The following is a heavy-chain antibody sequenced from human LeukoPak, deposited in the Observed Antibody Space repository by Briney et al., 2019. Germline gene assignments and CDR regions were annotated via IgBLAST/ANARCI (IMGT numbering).Heavy chain of an antibody. D-gene: IGHD3-22*01. CDR3: AKVQGPYYNDDGSGYYSLGY. V-gene: IGHV3-9*01. J-gene: IGHJ4*02. Sequence: GGSLRLSCAVSGFIFDDYTMHWVRQAPGKGLEWVSGISWNSGSKGYADSVKGRFTISRDSAKKSLYLQMSSPRVEDTALYYCAKVQGPYYNDDGSGYYSLGYWGQGILVTVSS. CDR1: GFIFDDYT. CDR2: ISWNSGSK.